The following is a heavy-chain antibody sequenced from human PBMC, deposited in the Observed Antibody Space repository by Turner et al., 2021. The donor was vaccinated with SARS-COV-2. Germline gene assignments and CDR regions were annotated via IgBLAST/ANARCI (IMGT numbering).Heavy chain of an antibody. CDR3: ARDLGGLRFDY. CDR1: GFTVSSNY. D-gene: IGHD2-15*01. Sequence: EVQLVESGGGLIQPGGSLRLSCAASGFTVSSNYMGWVRQAPGKGLEWVSVIYSGGSTFYADSVKGRFTISRDNSKNTLYLQMNSLRAEDTAVYYCARDLGGLRFDYWGQGTLVTVSS. J-gene: IGHJ4*02. CDR2: IYSGGST. V-gene: IGHV3-53*01.